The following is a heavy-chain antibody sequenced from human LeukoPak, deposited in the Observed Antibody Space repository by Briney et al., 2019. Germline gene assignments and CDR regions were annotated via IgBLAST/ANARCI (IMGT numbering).Heavy chain of an antibody. D-gene: IGHD3-10*01. V-gene: IGHV3-48*03. Sequence: GGSLRLSCAASGFTFSSYEMNWVRQAPGKGLEWVSYISSSGSTIYYADSVKGRFTISRDNAKNSLYLQMNSLRAEDTAVYYCARDTRSYYYGSGSYYPFDYWGQGTLVTVSS. CDR3: ARDTRSYYYGSGSYYPFDY. J-gene: IGHJ4*02. CDR2: ISSSGSTI. CDR1: GFTFSSYE.